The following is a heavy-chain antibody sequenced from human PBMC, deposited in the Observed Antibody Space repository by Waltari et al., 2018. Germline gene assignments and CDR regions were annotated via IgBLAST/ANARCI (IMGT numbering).Heavy chain of an antibody. Sequence: QVQLQESGPGLVKPSETLSLTCTVSGYSISSGYYWGWIRQPPGKGLEWIGSIYHSGSTYYNPSLKSRVTISVDTSKNQFSLKLSSVTAADTAVYYCASEGYGGANYWGQGTLVTVSS. V-gene: IGHV4-38-2*02. CDR2: IYHSGST. CDR1: GYSISSGYY. D-gene: IGHD1-26*01. J-gene: IGHJ4*02. CDR3: ASEGYGGANY.